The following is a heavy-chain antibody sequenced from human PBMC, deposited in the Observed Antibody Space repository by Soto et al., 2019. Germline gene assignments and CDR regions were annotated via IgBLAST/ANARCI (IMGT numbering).Heavy chain of an antibody. Sequence: PGESLKISCKGSGYSFTSYWIGWVRQMPGKGLEWMGIIYPGDSDTRYSPSFQGQVTISADKSISTAYLQWSSLKASETAMYYCARQHSGYDSYYYYGMDVWGQGTTVTVSS. D-gene: IGHD5-12*01. J-gene: IGHJ6*02. CDR1: GYSFTSYW. CDR2: IYPGDSDT. CDR3: ARQHSGYDSYYYYGMDV. V-gene: IGHV5-51*01.